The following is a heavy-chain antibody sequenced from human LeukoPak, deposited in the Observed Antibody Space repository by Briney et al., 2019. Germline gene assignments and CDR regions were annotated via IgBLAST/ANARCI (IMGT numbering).Heavy chain of an antibody. CDR1: GYNFTDYW. J-gene: IGHJ5*02. D-gene: IGHD3-22*01. V-gene: IGHV5-51*01. CDR2: IYPGDSDT. CDR3: ARRLYYYESSGYFLGWFDP. Sequence: GESLKISCKGSGYNFTDYWIGWVRQMPGEGLEWMGIIYPGDSDTRYSPSFQGQVTISVDKSLNTAYLQWTSLKASDSAMYYCARRLYYYESSGYFLGWFDPWGQGTLVTVSS.